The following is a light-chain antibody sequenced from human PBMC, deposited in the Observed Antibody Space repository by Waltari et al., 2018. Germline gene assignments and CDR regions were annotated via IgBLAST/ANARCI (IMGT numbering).Light chain of an antibody. V-gene: IGLV3-1*01. CDR2: EDN. CDR3: QAWDTFIFV. J-gene: IGLJ1*01. CDR1: KLGDKY. Sequence: SYDLTQPPSVSVYPGQTATITCFGDKLGDKYTSWYQQKPGQSPVLVIYEDNKRPPGIPVRFSGTNSGNTATLTISGTQSMDEADYYCQAWDTFIFVFGLGTKVTVL.